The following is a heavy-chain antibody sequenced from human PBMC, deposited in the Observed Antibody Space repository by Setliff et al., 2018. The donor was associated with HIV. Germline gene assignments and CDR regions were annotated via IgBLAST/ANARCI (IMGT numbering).Heavy chain of an antibody. J-gene: IGHJ4*02. CDR3: ARRPRDGYNQIDY. V-gene: IGHV1-69*13. D-gene: IGHD5-12*01. CDR1: GYTLTELS. CDR2: VIPIFGTA. Sequence: SVKVSCKVSGYTLTELSMHWVRQAPGKGLEWMGGVIPIFGTANYAQKFQGRVTITADESTSTAYMELSSLRSEDTAVYYCARRPRDGYNQIDYWGQGTLVTVSS.